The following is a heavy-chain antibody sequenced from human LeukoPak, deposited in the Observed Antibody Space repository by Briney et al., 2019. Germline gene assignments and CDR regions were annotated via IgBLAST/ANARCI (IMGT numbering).Heavy chain of an antibody. CDR1: GFTLKSYA. Sequence: PGGSLRLSCAASGFTLKSYAMHWVREAPGTGVGWVAVISDDGNNKYYADSVKGRFTISRDNSKNTLYLQMNSLRPEDTAIYYCSGVFYYWGQGTLVTVSS. J-gene: IGHJ4*02. CDR2: ISDDGNNK. V-gene: IGHV3-30*04. CDR3: SGVFYY.